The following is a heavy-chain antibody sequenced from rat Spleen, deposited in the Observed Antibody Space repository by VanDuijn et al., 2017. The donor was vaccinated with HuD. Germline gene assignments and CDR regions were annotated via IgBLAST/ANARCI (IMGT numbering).Heavy chain of an antibody. CDR2: ISYGDTSGHSST. CDR1: GFTFSDYG. CDR3: ARVPGYNYWYFDF. V-gene: IGHV5-29*01. Sequence: EVQLVESGGGLVQPGRSLKLSCAASGFTFSDYGVAWVRQAPTKGLEWVATISYGDTSGHSSTYYRDSVRGRFTISRNNAKNNQYLQMDSRRSEDTATYFWARVPGYNYWYFDFWGPGTMVTVSS. J-gene: IGHJ1*01. D-gene: IGHD1-4*01.